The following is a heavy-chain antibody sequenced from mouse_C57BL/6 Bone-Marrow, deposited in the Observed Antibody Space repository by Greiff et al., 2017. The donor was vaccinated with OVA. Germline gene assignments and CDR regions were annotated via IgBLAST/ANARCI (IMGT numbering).Heavy chain of an antibody. D-gene: IGHD2-1*01. Sequence: VQLQQSGPVLVKPGASVKMSCKASGYTFTDYYMNWVKQSHGKSLEWIGVINPYNGGTSYNQKFKGKATLTVDKSSSTAYMERNSLTSEDSAVDCCARFLLYYLDYWGQGTTLTVSS. CDR2: INPYNGGT. CDR3: ARFLLYYLDY. J-gene: IGHJ2*01. V-gene: IGHV1-19*01. CDR1: GYTFTDYY.